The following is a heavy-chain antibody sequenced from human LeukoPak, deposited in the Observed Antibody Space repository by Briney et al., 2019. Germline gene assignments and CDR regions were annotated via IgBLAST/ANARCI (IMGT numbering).Heavy chain of an antibody. CDR2: INGDGSSP. Sequence: GGSLRLSCGASGFTFRSYWMHWVRQAPGKGLVWVSRINGDGSSPNYADSVKGRFTISRDNAKNTLYMQMNSLRVEDTAVYYCARTSGYAAPLEYWGQGTLVTVSS. CDR1: GFTFRSYW. D-gene: IGHD5-12*01. CDR3: ARTSGYAAPLEY. V-gene: IGHV3-74*01. J-gene: IGHJ4*02.